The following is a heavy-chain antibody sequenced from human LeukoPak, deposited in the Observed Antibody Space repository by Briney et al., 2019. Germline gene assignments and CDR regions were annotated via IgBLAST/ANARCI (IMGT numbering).Heavy chain of an antibody. CDR2: INCNGGST. V-gene: IGHV3-9*03. CDR1: GFTFTGYA. J-gene: IGHJ4*02. Sequence: GRSLRLSCTASGFTFTGYAMHWVRQAPGQGLEWVSVINCNGGSTGYAHSLQGRFTITRDTANNSLYLQMNSLRSDDMAVYYCSKDSGRGDYDFWSGYDDMGGSFDYWGQGTLVTVSS. CDR3: SKDSGRGDYDFWSGYDDMGGSFDY. D-gene: IGHD3-3*01.